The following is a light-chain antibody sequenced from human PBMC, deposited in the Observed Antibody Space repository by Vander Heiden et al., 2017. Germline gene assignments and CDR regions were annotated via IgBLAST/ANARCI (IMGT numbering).Light chain of an antibody. CDR1: KLGNKY. Sequence: SYELTQPPSLSVSPGQTASIPGSGEKLGNKYACWYQQRPVQSPVLVIYQASKRPSGIPGRFSGSYSGNTATLTISETQAMDEANYYCQAWDSNTAVFGGGTKLSVL. CDR2: QAS. CDR3: QAWDSNTAV. V-gene: IGLV3-1*01. J-gene: IGLJ2*01.